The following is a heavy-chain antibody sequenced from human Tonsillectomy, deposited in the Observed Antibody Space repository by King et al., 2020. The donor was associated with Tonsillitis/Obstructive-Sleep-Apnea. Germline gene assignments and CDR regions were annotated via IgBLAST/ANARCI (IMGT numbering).Heavy chain of an antibody. Sequence: VQLVESGGGLVQPGGSLRLSCAASGFTFSSYSMNWVRQAPGKGLEWVSYISSSSSTIYYADSVKGRFTISRDNAKNPLYLQMNSLRDEDTAVYYCASSEFDYWGQGTLVTVSS. V-gene: IGHV3-48*02. CDR2: ISSSSSTI. CDR3: ASSEFDY. J-gene: IGHJ4*02. CDR1: GFTFSSYS.